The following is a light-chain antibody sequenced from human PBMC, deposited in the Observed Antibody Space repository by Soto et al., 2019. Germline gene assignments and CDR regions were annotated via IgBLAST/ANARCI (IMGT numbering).Light chain of an antibody. CDR3: TSFTSSSTQV. V-gene: IGLV2-14*01. CDR1: SGDVDAFDY. CDR2: EVS. J-gene: IGLJ1*01. Sequence: QSVLTQPASVSGSPGQSITISCTGTSGDVDAFDYVSWYQQHPGKAPKLMIFEVSDRPSGVSDRFSGSKSGSTASLTISGLQAEAEADYFCTSFTSSSTQVFGTGTKVTVL.